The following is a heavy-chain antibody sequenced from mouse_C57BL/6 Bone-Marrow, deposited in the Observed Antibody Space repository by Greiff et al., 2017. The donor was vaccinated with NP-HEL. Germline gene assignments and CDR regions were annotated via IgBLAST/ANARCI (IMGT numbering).Heavy chain of an antibody. V-gene: IGHV14-3*01. Sequence: VQLKESVAELVRPGASVKLSCTASGFNITNTYMHWVKQRPEQGLEWIGRIDPANGNTKYAPKFQGKATITADTSSNTAYLQLSSLTSEDTAIYYCARGWGNYHYYYAMDYWGQGTSVTVSS. CDR3: ARGWGNYHYYYAMDY. CDR1: GFNITNTY. J-gene: IGHJ4*01. CDR2: IDPANGNT. D-gene: IGHD2-1*01.